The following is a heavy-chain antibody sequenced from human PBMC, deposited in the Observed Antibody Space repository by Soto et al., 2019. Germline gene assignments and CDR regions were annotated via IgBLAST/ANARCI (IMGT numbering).Heavy chain of an antibody. CDR3: ARVSSSWSTGLDY. V-gene: IGHV3-33*01. Sequence: ESGGGVVQPGRSLRLSCAASGFTFSSYGMHWVRQAPGKGLEWVAVIWYDGSNKYYADSVKGRFTISRDNSKNTLYLQMNSLRAEDTAVYYCARVSSSWSTGLDYWGQGTLVTVSS. J-gene: IGHJ4*02. CDR2: IWYDGSNK. CDR1: GFTFSSYG. D-gene: IGHD6-13*01.